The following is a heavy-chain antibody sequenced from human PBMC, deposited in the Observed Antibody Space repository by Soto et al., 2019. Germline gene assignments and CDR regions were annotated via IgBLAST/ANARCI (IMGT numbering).Heavy chain of an antibody. J-gene: IGHJ4*02. V-gene: IGHV4-39*01. CDR2: ILYSGNT. CDR3: ARRGRMKEFDF. D-gene: IGHD3-10*01. Sequence: QLQLQESGPGLVKPSETLSLTCTVSGDSISSSSYSWVWIRQPPGKGLEWTGSILYSGNTFYNPSLESRVTMSVDTSRNQLSLKLNSVTAADTAVYYCARRGRMKEFDFCGQGTLVTVSS. CDR1: GDSISSSSYS.